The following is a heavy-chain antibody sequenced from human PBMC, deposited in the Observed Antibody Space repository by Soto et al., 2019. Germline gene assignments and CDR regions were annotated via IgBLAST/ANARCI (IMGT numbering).Heavy chain of an antibody. V-gene: IGHV4-30-2*01. Sequence: SETLSRTCAVSGGSISSGGYSWSWIRQPPGKGMEWIGYIYHSGSTYYNPSLKSLVTISVYRSKNQFSLKLSSVTAADTAVYYCASGGMIDSYWGQGTLVNVSS. CDR2: IYHSGST. J-gene: IGHJ4*02. D-gene: IGHD3-22*01. CDR3: ASGGMIDSY. CDR1: GGSISSGGYS.